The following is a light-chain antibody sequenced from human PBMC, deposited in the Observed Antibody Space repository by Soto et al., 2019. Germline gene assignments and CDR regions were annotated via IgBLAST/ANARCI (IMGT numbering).Light chain of an antibody. V-gene: IGLV1-47*01. CDR1: SSNIESNF. Sequence: QSVLTQPPSASGTPGQRVTISCSGSSSNIESNFVYWYQQLPGTAPKLVIYKNNQQPSGVPDRLSGSKSGTSASLAISGLRSEDEGDYSCGVWDDSLSVVVFGEGTKPTVL. CDR3: GVWDDSLSVVV. CDR2: KNN. J-gene: IGLJ2*01.